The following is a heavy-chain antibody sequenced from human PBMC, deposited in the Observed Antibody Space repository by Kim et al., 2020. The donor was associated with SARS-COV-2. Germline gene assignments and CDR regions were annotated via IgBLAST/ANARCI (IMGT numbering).Heavy chain of an antibody. CDR3: ARDQPLEAVKWGTIFGGVWFGMDV. D-gene: IGHD3-3*01. J-gene: IGHJ6*02. CDR1: GFTFSSYS. V-gene: IGHV3-21*01. CDR2: ISSSSSYI. Sequence: GGSLRLSCAASGFTFSSYSMNWVRQAPGKGLEWVSSISSSSSYIYYADSVKGRFTISRDNAKNSLYLQMNSLRAEDTAVYYCARDQPLEAVKWGTIFGGVWFGMDVWGQGTTVTVSS.